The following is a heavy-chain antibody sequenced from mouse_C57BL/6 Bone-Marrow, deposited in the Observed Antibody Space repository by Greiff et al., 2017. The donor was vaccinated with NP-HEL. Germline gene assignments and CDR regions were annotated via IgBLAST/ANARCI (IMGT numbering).Heavy chain of an antibody. J-gene: IGHJ2*01. CDR3: TLRFFDY. Sequence: EVMLVESGAELVRPGASVKLSCTASGFNIKDDYMHWVKQRPEQGLEWIGWIDPENGDTEYASKFQGKATITADTSSNTAYLQLSSLTSEDTAVYYCTLRFFDYWGQGTTLTVSS. V-gene: IGHV14-4*01. CDR2: IDPENGDT. CDR1: GFNIKDDY.